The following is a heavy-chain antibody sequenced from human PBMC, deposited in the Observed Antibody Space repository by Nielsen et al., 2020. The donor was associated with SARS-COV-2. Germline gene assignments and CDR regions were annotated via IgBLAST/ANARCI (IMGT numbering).Heavy chain of an antibody. D-gene: IGHD3-22*01. V-gene: IGHV1-2*06. CDR3: APQANYYDSSGYYSDAFDI. Sequence: ASVKVSCKASGYTFTGYYMHWVRQAPGQGLEWMGRINPNSGGTNYAQKFQGRVTMTRDTSISTAYMELSRLRSDDTAVYYCAPQANYYDSSGYYSDAFDIWGQGTMVTVSS. CDR2: INPNSGGT. J-gene: IGHJ3*02. CDR1: GYTFTGYY.